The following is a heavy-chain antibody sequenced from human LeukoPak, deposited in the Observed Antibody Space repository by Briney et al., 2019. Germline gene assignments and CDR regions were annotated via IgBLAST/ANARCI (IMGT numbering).Heavy chain of an antibody. CDR3: AREGSAVAGIGFDY. CDR1: GYTFTSYD. Sequence: GASVKVSCKASGYTFTSYDINWVRQATGQGLEWVGWMNPNSGNTGYAQKFQGRVTITRNTSIGTAYMELSSLRSEDTAVYYCAREGSAVAGIGFDYWGQGTLVTVSS. D-gene: IGHD6-19*01. CDR2: MNPNSGNT. V-gene: IGHV1-8*03. J-gene: IGHJ4*02.